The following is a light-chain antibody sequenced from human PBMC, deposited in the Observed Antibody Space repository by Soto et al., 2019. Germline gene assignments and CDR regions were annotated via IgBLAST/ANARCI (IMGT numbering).Light chain of an antibody. Sequence: EIVLTQSPAILSLSPGDTATLSCRASQSVSSNLAWYQQKPGQAPRLLIYGASSRATGIPDRFSGSGSGTDFTLTISRLEPEDFAVYYCQQSGTFGQGTKVDIK. CDR3: QQSGT. CDR2: GAS. CDR1: QSVSSN. V-gene: IGKV3-20*01. J-gene: IGKJ1*01.